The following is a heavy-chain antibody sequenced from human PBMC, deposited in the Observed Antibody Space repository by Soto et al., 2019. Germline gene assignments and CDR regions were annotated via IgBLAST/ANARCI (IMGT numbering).Heavy chain of an antibody. CDR3: ARELLGYCSGGSCKGYYYYGMDV. CDR1: GYTFTSYY. D-gene: IGHD2-15*01. CDR2: INPSGGST. J-gene: IGHJ6*01. Sequence: QVQLVQSGAEVKKPGASVKVSCKASGYTFTSYYMHWVRQAPGQGLEWMGIINPSGGSTSYAQKLQGRVTMTRDTSTSTVYMELSSLRSEDTAVYYCARELLGYCSGGSCKGYYYYGMDVWGQGNTVTVSS. V-gene: IGHV1-46*01.